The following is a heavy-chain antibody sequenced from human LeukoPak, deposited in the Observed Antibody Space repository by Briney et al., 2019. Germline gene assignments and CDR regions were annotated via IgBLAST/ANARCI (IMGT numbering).Heavy chain of an antibody. CDR1: GGSFSGYY. Sequence: PSETLSLPCAVYGGSFSGYYWSWIRQPPGKGLEWIGEINHSGSTNYNPSLKSRVTISVDTSKNQFSLKLSSVTAADTAVYYCARGALWSGYYTDYWGQGTLVTVSS. V-gene: IGHV4-34*01. D-gene: IGHD3-3*01. CDR3: ARGALWSGYYTDY. CDR2: INHSGST. J-gene: IGHJ4*02.